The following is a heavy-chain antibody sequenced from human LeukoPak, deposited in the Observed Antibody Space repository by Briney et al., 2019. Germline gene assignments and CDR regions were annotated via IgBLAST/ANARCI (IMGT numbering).Heavy chain of an antibody. J-gene: IGHJ4*02. CDR3: AKSLLRVVWAYCSGDCYSFDY. CDR1: GGTFSSYA. D-gene: IGHD2-21*01. CDR2: IIPIFGTA. V-gene: IGHV1-69*13. Sequence: ASVKVSCKASGGTFSSYAISWVRQAPGQGLEWMGGIIPIFGTANYAQKFQGRVTITADESTSTAYMELSSLRSEDTAVYYCAKSLLRVVWAYCSGDCYSFDYWGQGTLVTVSS.